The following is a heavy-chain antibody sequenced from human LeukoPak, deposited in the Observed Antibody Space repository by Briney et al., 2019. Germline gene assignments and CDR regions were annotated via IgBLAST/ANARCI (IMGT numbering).Heavy chain of an antibody. CDR1: GGTFSSYA. D-gene: IGHD3-3*01. Sequence: SVKVSCKASGGTFSSYAISWVRQAPGQGLEWMGGIIPIFGTANYAQKFQGRVTITADKSTSTAYMELSSLRSEDTAVYYCARGGSYDFWSGYYTSWYYYFMDVWGKGTTVTVSS. J-gene: IGHJ6*03. CDR3: ARGGSYDFWSGYYTSWYYYFMDV. CDR2: IIPIFGTA. V-gene: IGHV1-69*06.